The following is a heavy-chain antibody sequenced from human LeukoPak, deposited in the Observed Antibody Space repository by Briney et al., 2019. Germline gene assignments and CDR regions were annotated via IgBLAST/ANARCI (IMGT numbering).Heavy chain of an antibody. D-gene: IGHD3-10*01. CDR2: ISYDGSNK. CDR1: GFTFSSYG. J-gene: IGHJ3*02. CDR3: AKGPVLLWFGDPNGGAFDI. V-gene: IGHV3-30*18. Sequence: GGSLRLSCAASGFTFSSYGVHWVRQAPGKGLEWVAVISYDGSNKYYADSVKGRFTISRDNSKNTLYLQMNSLRAEDTAVYYCAKGPVLLWFGDPNGGAFDIWGQGTMVTVSS.